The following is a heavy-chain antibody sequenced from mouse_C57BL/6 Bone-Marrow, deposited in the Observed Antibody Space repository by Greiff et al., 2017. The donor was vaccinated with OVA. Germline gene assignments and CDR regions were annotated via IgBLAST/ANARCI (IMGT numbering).Heavy chain of an antibody. CDR3: ASRMVTGNWYFDV. CDR1: GFTFSDYY. J-gene: IGHJ1*03. Sequence: EVKVVESGGGLVQPGGSLKLSCAASGFTFSDYYMYWVRQTPEKRLEWVAYISNGGGSTNYPDTVKGRFTISRDNAKNTLYLQMSRLKSEDTAMYYCASRMVTGNWYFDVWGTGTTVTVSS. D-gene: IGHD2-2*01. CDR2: ISNGGGST. V-gene: IGHV5-12*01.